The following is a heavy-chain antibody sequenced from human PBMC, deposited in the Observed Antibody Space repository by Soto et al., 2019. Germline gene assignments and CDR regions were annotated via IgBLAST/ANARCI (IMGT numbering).Heavy chain of an antibody. J-gene: IGHJ2*01. V-gene: IGHV3-21*01. D-gene: IGHD3-9*01. CDR2: ISSSSSYI. CDR1: GFTFSSYS. Sequence: EVQLVESGGGLVKPGGSLRLSCAASGFTFSSYSMNWVRQAPGKGLEWVSSISSSSSYIYYADSVKGRFTISRDNAKNSLYLQMNSLRAEDTAVYYCARAGAHYDILIPSWYFDLWGRGTLVTVSS. CDR3: ARAGAHYDILIPSWYFDL.